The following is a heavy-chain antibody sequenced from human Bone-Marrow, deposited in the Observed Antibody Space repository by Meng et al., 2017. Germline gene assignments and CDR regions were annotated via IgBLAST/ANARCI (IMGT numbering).Heavy chain of an antibody. CDR3: ARDFYGSSGYYYVGQTYYYYGMDV. Sequence: GESLKISCAASGFTFSSYWMSWVRQAPGKGLEWVANIKQDGSEKYYVDSVKGRFTISRDNAKNSLYLQMNSLGAEDTAVYYCARDFYGSSGYYYVGQTYYYYGMDVWGQGTTVTVSS. CDR2: IKQDGSEK. CDR1: GFTFSSYW. D-gene: IGHD3-22*01. V-gene: IGHV3-7*01. J-gene: IGHJ6*02.